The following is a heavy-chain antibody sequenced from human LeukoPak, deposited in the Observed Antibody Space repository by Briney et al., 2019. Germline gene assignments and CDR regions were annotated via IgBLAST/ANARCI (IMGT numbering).Heavy chain of an antibody. V-gene: IGHV3-30*04. CDR1: GFTFSSYA. CDR3: ARDSLPLRYFDC. D-gene: IGHD3-9*01. Sequence: GGSLRLSCAASGFTFSSYAMHWVRQAPGKGLEWVAVISYDGSNKYYADSVKGRFTISRDNSKNTLYLQMNSLRAEDTAVYYCARDSLPLRYFDCWGQGTLVTVSS. J-gene: IGHJ4*02. CDR2: ISYDGSNK.